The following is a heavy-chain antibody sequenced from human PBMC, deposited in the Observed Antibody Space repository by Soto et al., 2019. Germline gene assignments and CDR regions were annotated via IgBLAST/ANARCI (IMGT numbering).Heavy chain of an antibody. CDR2: IWSDGGTK. Sequence: GGSLRLSCAASGFTFSSCGMHWVRQAPGKGLEWVAVIWSDGGTKYYADSVKGRFTISRDNSKNTLFLQMNSLRAEDTAVYYCARVPYSSGWYYFDYWGQGNLVTVSS. CDR1: GFTFSSCG. V-gene: IGHV3-33*01. J-gene: IGHJ4*02. D-gene: IGHD6-19*01. CDR3: ARVPYSSGWYYFDY.